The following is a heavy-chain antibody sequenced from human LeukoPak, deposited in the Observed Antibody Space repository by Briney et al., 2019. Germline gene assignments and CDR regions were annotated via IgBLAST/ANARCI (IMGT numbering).Heavy chain of an antibody. CDR2: ISYDGSNK. CDR3: AKEAGYQLLADAFDI. V-gene: IGHV3-30*18. D-gene: IGHD2-2*01. Sequence: GGSLRLSCAASGFTFSSYGMHWVRQAPGKGLEWVAVISYDGSNKYYADSVKGRFTISRDNSKNTPYLQMNSLRAEDTAVYYCAKEAGYQLLADAFDIWGQGTMVTVSS. CDR1: GFTFSSYG. J-gene: IGHJ3*02.